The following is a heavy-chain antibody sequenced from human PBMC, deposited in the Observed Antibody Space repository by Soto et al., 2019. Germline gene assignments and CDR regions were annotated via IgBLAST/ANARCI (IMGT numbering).Heavy chain of an antibody. CDR3: ARDLGGCSAGSCRHNWFDP. Sequence: SVKVSCKASGGTFSSYAISWVRRAPGQGLEWMGGIIPIYGTTNYAQKFQDRVTITADESTSTAYMELSSLTSEDTAVYYCARDLGGCSAGSCRHNWFDPWGQGTLVTVSS. V-gene: IGHV1-69*13. CDR2: IIPIYGTT. CDR1: GGTFSSYA. D-gene: IGHD2-15*01. J-gene: IGHJ5*02.